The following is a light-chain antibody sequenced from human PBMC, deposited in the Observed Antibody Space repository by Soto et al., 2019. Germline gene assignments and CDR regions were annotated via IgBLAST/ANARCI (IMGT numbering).Light chain of an antibody. CDR2: AAS. V-gene: IGKV1-6*01. CDR3: LLDYAYFWA. J-gene: IGKJ1*01. Sequence: AIQVTQSPSSLSASVGDRVTITCRTSQGIRSALGWYQQKPGMVPKLLIYAASTLQSGVPSRFSGSGSGRDFTLTISSLQPEDFATYYCLLDYAYFWAFGQGTKVEIK. CDR1: QGIRSA.